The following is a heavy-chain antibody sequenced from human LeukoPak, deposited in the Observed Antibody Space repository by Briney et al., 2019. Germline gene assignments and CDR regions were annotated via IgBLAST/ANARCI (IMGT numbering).Heavy chain of an antibody. Sequence: GASVKVSCKASGFTFTSSAMQWVRQARGQRLEWIGWIVVGSGNTNYAQKFQGRVTITRDMSTSTAFMELSSLRSEDTAVYYCAAEGGGGTFDIWGQGTMVTVSS. CDR1: GFTFTSSA. CDR3: AAEGGGGTFDI. CDR2: IVVGSGNT. V-gene: IGHV1-58*02. J-gene: IGHJ3*02. D-gene: IGHD4-23*01.